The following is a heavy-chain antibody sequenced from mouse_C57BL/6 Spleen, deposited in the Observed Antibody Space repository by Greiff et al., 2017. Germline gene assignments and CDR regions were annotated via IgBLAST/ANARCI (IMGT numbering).Heavy chain of an antibody. CDR3: ARGGDYYGSSYSYFDV. CDR2: IDPSDSET. V-gene: IGHV1-52*01. CDR1: GYTFTSYW. D-gene: IGHD1-1*01. Sequence: QVQLQQPGAELVRPGSSVKLSCEASGYTFTSYWMHWVKQRPIQGLEWIGNIDPSDSETHYNQKFKDKATLTVDKSSSTAYMQLSSLTSEDSAVYYCARGGDYYGSSYSYFDVWGTGTTVTVSS. J-gene: IGHJ1*03.